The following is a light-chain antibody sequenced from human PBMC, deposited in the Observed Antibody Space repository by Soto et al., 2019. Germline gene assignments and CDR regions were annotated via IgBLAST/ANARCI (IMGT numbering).Light chain of an antibody. Sequence: EIVVTQSPLTLSVSPGERATLSCRASQSARSNLAWYQQKPGQAPRLLIYAASTRAPGIPARFSGSGSGTEFTLTISSLQSEDFALYYCQQYNNWPLTFGGGTKVEIK. V-gene: IGKV3-15*01. CDR2: AAS. CDR3: QQYNNWPLT. J-gene: IGKJ4*01. CDR1: QSARSN.